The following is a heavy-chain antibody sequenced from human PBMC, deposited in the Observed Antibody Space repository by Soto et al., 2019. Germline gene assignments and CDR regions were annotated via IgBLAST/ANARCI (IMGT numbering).Heavy chain of an antibody. CDR1: GGTFSSYA. CDR3: ARVKEYCSSTSCSSDAFDI. J-gene: IGHJ3*02. D-gene: IGHD2-2*01. V-gene: IGHV1-69*01. CDR2: IIPIFGTA. Sequence: QVQLVQSGAEVKKPGSSVKVSCKASGGTFSSYAISWVRQAPGQGLERMGGIIPIFGTANYAQKFQGRVTITADESTSTAYMELSSLRSEDTAVYYCARVKEYCSSTSCSSDAFDIWGLGTMVTVSS.